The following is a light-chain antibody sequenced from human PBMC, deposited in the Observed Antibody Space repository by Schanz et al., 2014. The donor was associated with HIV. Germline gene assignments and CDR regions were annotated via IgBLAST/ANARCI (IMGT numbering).Light chain of an antibody. Sequence: EIVMTQSPATLSVSPGERATLSCRASQTVSSNLAWYQQKPGQAPRLLIYDASNRATGIPPRFSGSGSGTEFTLTISSLQSEDFAVYYCQQYKDWPPVTFGQGTKLEIK. CDR2: DAS. J-gene: IGKJ2*01. V-gene: IGKV3D-15*01. CDR3: QQYKDWPPVT. CDR1: QTVSSN.